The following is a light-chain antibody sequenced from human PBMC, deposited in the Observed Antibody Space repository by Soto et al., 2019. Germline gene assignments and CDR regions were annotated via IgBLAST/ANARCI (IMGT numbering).Light chain of an antibody. J-gene: IGKJ1*01. Sequence: IVLTQSPGTLSFSPGERVTLSCRASQSVSSSYLAWYQQKPGQAPRLLIYGASSRATGIPDRFSGSGSGTDFTLTISRLEPEDFALYYCQQYGTSPWTFGQGTKVDIK. V-gene: IGKV3-20*01. CDR1: QSVSSSY. CDR2: GAS. CDR3: QQYGTSPWT.